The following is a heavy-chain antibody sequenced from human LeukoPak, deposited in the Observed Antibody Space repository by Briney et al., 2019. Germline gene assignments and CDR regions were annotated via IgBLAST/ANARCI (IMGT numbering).Heavy chain of an antibody. V-gene: IGHV4-59*08. CDR2: ISYSGST. CDR3: AGHHPRNTVDF. CDR1: GGSISSYY. J-gene: IGHJ4*02. D-gene: IGHD2/OR15-2a*01. Sequence: SETLSLTCTVSGGSISSYYWSWIRQPPGKGLEWIGYISYSGSTNYNPSLKSRVTISLDTSKNQFSLKLSSVTATDTAVYYCAGHHPRNTVDFWGQGTLVTVSS.